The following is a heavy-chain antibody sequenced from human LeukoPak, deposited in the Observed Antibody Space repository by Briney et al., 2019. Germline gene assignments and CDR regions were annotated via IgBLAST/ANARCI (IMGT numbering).Heavy chain of an antibody. CDR2: INHSGST. J-gene: IGHJ4*02. Sequence: SETLSLTCTVSGYSISSGYYWGWIRQPPGKGLEWIGEINHSGSTNYNPSLKSRVTISVDTSKNQFSLKLSSVTAADTAVYYCARHRLWFGELQQSNFDYWGQGTLVTVSS. D-gene: IGHD3-10*01. CDR1: GYSISSGYY. V-gene: IGHV4-38-2*02. CDR3: ARHRLWFGELQQSNFDY.